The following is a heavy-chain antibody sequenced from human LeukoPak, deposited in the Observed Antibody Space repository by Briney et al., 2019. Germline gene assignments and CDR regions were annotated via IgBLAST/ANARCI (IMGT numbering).Heavy chain of an antibody. CDR3: ARGDDFSGDH. CDR1: GFTFSNFW. V-gene: IGHV3-7*04. Sequence: GGSLRLSCAVSGFTFSNFWMSWVRQAPGRGLEWVANIHPEGNEKYHVESVKGRFTISRDNAKNLLFLQMNGLRVEDTAVYYCARGDDFSGDHWGQGTLVTASS. D-gene: IGHD1-1*01. CDR2: IHPEGNEK. J-gene: IGHJ4*02.